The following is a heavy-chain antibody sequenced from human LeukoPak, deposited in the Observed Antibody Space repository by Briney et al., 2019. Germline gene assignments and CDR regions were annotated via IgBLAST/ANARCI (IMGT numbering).Heavy chain of an antibody. CDR1: GDSVSSNSAA. V-gene: IGHV6-1*01. J-gene: IGHJ5*02. CDR2: TYYRSKWYN. CDR3: ARGLLHYYGSGSYYLPAQDWFDP. D-gene: IGHD3-10*01. Sequence: SQTLSRTSARPGDSVSSNSAAWNWIRQSPSRGLEWLGRTYYRSKWYNDYAVSVKSRITINPDTSKNQFSLQLNSVTPEDTAVYYCARGLLHYYGSGSYYLPAQDWFDPWGQGTLVTVSS.